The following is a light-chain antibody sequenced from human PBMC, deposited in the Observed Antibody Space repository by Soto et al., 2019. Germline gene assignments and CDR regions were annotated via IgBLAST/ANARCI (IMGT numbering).Light chain of an antibody. V-gene: IGLV3-21*02. CDR2: DDG. CDR1: NVGSKG. CDR3: QVWDSSSDHVI. J-gene: IGLJ2*01. Sequence: SYELTQSPSVSVAPGQTARLTCGGDNVGSKGVHWFQQRPGQAPVLVVYDDGGRPSGILERFSGSNSGNTATLTIISVEAGDEADYYCQVWDSSSDHVIFGGGTKLTVL.